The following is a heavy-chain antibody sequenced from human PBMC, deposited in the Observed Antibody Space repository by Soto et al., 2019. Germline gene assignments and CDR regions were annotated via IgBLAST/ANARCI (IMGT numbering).Heavy chain of an antibody. CDR3: TKDGGPRRQWLVDPFDH. V-gene: IGHV3-30*18. Sequence: QVQLVESGGGVVQPGRSLRLSCAASGFTFSTYGMHWVRQAPGKGLEWVATMSYDGSHKYYADSVKGRFTISRDNSKNTLYRQMNSLRAEDTAVYYCTKDGGPRRQWLVDPFDHWGQGTLVTVSS. CDR1: GFTFSTYG. CDR2: MSYDGSHK. D-gene: IGHD6-19*01. J-gene: IGHJ4*02.